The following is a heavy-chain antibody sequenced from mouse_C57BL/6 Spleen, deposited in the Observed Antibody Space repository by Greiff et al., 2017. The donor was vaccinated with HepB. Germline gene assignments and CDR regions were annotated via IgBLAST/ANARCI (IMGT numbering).Heavy chain of an antibody. CDR1: GYTFTSYT. D-gene: IGHD1-1*01. V-gene: IGHV1-4*01. CDR2: INPSSGYT. Sequence: VQLQQSGAELARPGASVKMSCKASGYTFTSYTMHWVKQRPGQGLEWIGYINPSSGYTTYNQKFKDKATLTADKSSSTAYMQLSSLTSEDSAVDDCAREYDGSSTWFAYWGQGTLVTVSA. J-gene: IGHJ3*01. CDR3: AREYDGSSTWFAY.